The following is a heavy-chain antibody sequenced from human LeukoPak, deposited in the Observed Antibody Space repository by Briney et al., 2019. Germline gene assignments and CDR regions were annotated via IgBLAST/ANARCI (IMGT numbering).Heavy chain of an antibody. CDR2: ISSSGSTI. D-gene: IGHD5-18*01. V-gene: IGHV3-48*03. J-gene: IGHJ4*02. CDR1: GFTFSSYE. CDR3: ARDRGEEWIQLWLTPSGYFDY. Sequence: GGSLRLSCAASGFTFSSYEMNWVRQAPGKGLEGVSYISSSGSTIYYADSMKGRFTISRDNAKNSLYLQMNSLRAEDTAVYYCARDRGEEWIQLWLTPSGYFDYWGQGTLVTVSS.